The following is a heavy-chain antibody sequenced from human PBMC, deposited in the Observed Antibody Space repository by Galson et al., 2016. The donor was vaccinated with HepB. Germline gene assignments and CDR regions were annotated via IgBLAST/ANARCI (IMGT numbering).Heavy chain of an antibody. J-gene: IGHJ4*02. V-gene: IGHV4-59*08. D-gene: IGHD2-2*01. CDR1: GDYITSYY. CDR3: ARRTSSWYYFDY. CDR2: IYYRGST. Sequence: ETLSLTCTVSGDYITSYYWSWIRQPPGKGLEWIGYIYYRGSTNYNPSLKSRVTISVDTSKNQFSLKLSSVTAADTAVYYCARRTSSWYYFDYWGQGTLSPSPQ.